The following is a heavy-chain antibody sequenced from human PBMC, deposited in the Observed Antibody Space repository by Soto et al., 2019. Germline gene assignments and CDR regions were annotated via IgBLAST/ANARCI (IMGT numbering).Heavy chain of an antibody. Sequence: PSETLSLTCAVSGGSISSGGYSWSWIRQPPGKGLEWIGYIYHSGSTYYNSSLKSRVTISVDRSKNQFSLKLSSVTAADTAVYSWARGVGGIAAGGTHFEDWGQGVRVRVCS. D-gene: IGHD6-13*01. CDR2: IYHSGST. V-gene: IGHV4-30-2*01. CDR3: ARGVGGIAAGGTHFED. CDR1: GGSISSGGYS. J-gene: IGHJ4*02.